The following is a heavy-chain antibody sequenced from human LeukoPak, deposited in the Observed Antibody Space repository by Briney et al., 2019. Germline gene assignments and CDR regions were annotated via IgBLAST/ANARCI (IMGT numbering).Heavy chain of an antibody. CDR2: IYYSGCT. CDR3: ARGLDYGDYVNWFDP. D-gene: IGHD4-17*01. J-gene: IGHJ5*02. Sequence: SETLSLTCTVSGGSISSYYWSWIRQPPGKGLAWIGYIYYSGCTNYNPSLKSRVTISVNTSKHQFSLKLSSVTAADTAVYYCARGLDYGDYVNWFDPWGQGTLVTVSS. V-gene: IGHV4-59*08. CDR1: GGSISSYY.